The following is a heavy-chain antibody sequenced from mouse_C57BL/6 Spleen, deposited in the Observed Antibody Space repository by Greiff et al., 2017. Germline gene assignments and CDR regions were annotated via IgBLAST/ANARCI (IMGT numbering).Heavy chain of an antibody. J-gene: IGHJ1*03. Sequence: QVQLQQPGAELVMPGASVKLSCKASGFTFTSYWMHWVKQRPGQGLEWIGEIDTSDSYTNSKQKFKGQSTFTVDKSSSTAYMQLSSLTSEDSAVYYCARSAYGNYGYFDVWGTGTTVTVSS. CDR3: ARSAYGNYGYFDV. CDR1: GFTFTSYW. D-gene: IGHD2-1*01. V-gene: IGHV1-69*01. CDR2: IDTSDSYT.